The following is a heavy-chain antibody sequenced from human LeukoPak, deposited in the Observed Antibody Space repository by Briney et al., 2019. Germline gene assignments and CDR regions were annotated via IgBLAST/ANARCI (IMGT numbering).Heavy chain of an antibody. CDR1: GYSFTNYW. CDR2: IYPGDSDT. J-gene: IGHJ3*02. CDR3: ARQRPGSGSYYDAFDI. D-gene: IGHD3-10*01. V-gene: IGHV5-51*01. Sequence: GESLKISCKGSGYSFTNYWIAWVRQRPGKGLEWMGIIYPGDSDTRYSPSFQGQVTISADKSISTAYLQWSSLKASDTAMYYCARQRPGSGSYYDAFDIWGQGTKVTVSS.